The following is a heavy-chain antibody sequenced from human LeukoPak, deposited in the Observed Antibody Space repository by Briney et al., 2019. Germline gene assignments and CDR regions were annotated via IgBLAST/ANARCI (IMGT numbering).Heavy chain of an antibody. D-gene: IGHD3-22*01. J-gene: IGHJ5*02. Sequence: GESLKISCKGSGYSFTSHWIGWVRQMPGKGLEWMGIIYPGDSDTRYSPSFQGQVTISADKSISTAYLQWSSLKASDTAMYYCARLCDYYDSSGLNWFDPWGQGTLVTVSS. CDR2: IYPGDSDT. CDR3: ARLCDYYDSSGLNWFDP. V-gene: IGHV5-51*01. CDR1: GYSFTSHW.